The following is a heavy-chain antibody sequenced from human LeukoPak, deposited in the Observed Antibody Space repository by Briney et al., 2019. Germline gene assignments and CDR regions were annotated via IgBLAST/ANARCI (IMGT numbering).Heavy chain of an antibody. CDR1: GGSISSGGYY. CDR3: ARDLSPVRGPYGMDV. J-gene: IGHJ6*02. V-gene: IGHV4-31*03. CDR2: IYYSGST. D-gene: IGHD3-10*01. Sequence: SQTLSLTCTVSGGSISSGGYYWRWIRQHPGKGLEWIGYIYYSGSTYYNPSLKSRVTISVDTSKNQFSLKLSSVTAADTAVYYCARDLSPVRGPYGMDVWGQGTTVTVSS.